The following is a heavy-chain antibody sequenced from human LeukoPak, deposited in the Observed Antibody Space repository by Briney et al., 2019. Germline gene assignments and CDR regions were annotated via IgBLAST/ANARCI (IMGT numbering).Heavy chain of an antibody. Sequence: GGSLRLSCVASGFTFSRHGIHWVRQAPGKGLEWVAVIWHDGSNKYYADPVKGRFTISRDNSKNTLYLQMNSPRAEDTAVYYCARGTRYGDDYFDYWGQGTLVTVSS. CDR1: GFTFSRHG. CDR3: ARGTRYGDDYFDY. J-gene: IGHJ4*02. V-gene: IGHV3-33*01. CDR2: IWHDGSNK. D-gene: IGHD4-17*01.